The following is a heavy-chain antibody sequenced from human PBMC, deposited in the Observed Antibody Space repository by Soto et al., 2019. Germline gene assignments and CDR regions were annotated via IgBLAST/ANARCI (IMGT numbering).Heavy chain of an antibody. V-gene: IGHV1-8*01. Sequence: GASVKVSCKASGYTLTSYDIKWVRQATGQGLEWMGWMNPNSGNTGYAQKFQGRVTMTRNTSISTAYMELSSLRSEDTAVYYCARERTVAGNDYWGQGTLVTVSS. CDR1: GYTLTSYD. J-gene: IGHJ4*02. CDR3: ARERTVAGNDY. D-gene: IGHD6-19*01. CDR2: MNPNSGNT.